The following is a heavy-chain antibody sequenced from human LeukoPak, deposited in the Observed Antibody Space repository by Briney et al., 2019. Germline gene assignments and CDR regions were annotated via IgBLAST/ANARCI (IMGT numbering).Heavy chain of an antibody. D-gene: IGHD3-22*01. Sequence: SETLSLTCTVSGGSISSYYWSWIRQPPGKGLEWIGYIYYSGSTNYNPSLKSRVTISVDTSKNQFSLKLSSVTAADTAVYYCARGRYYDSSGYYSLNFDYWGQGTLVTVSS. CDR3: ARGRYYDSSGYYSLNFDY. V-gene: IGHV4-59*12. CDR2: IYYSGST. CDR1: GGSISSYY. J-gene: IGHJ4*02.